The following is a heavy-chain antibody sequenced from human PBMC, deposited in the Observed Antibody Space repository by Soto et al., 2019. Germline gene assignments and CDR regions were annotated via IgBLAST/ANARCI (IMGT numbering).Heavy chain of an antibody. Sequence: QVQLVESGGGVVQPGRSLRLSCAASGFTFSSYAMHWVRQAPGKGLEWVAVISYDGSNKYYADSVKGRFTISRDNSKNTLYLQMNSLRAEDTAVYYCAREVPGPGDSSGYFDYWGQGTLVTVSS. CDR2: ISYDGSNK. J-gene: IGHJ4*02. D-gene: IGHD3-22*01. CDR3: AREVPGPGDSSGYFDY. CDR1: GFTFSSYA. V-gene: IGHV3-30-3*01.